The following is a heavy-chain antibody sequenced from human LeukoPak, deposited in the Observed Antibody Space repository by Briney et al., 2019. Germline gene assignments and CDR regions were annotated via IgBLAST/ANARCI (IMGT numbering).Heavy chain of an antibody. Sequence: ASVKVSCKASGYTFTSYDINWVRQATGQGLEWMGWMNPNSGNTGYAQKFQGRVTMTRNTSISTAYMELSSLRSEDTAVYYCARLSGWSSPWHYYYGMDVWGQGTTVTVSS. J-gene: IGHJ6*02. V-gene: IGHV1-8*01. CDR2: MNPNSGNT. CDR1: GYTFTSYD. CDR3: ARLSGWSSPWHYYYGMDV. D-gene: IGHD6-6*01.